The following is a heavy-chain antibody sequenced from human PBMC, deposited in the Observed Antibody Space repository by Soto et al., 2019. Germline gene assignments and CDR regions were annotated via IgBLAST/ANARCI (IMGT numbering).Heavy chain of an antibody. CDR3: AREMPTDLPYFDL. J-gene: IGHJ4*02. CDR1: GFSFKDYE. D-gene: IGHD4-4*01. V-gene: IGHV3-48*03. Sequence: EVQLVESGGGLVQPGGSLRLSCAASGFSFKDYEMNWVRQAPGKGLEWIAHISDSETPIYYAESVSGRFTISRDNAKRSLYLQMNSLTVEDTAIYYCAREMPTDLPYFDLWGQGTLVTVSS. CDR2: ISDSETPI.